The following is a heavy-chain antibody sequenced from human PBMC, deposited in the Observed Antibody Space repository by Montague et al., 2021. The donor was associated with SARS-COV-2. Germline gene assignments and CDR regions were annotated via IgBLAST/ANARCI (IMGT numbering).Heavy chain of an antibody. CDR2: IYWDDDR. D-gene: IGHD3-22*01. Sequence: PALVKPTQTLTLTCTFSGFSLKTSGVGVGWIRQPPGEALEWLALIYWDDDRRYSPSLKSRLSITKDTSRNQVALTMTKMDPMVTATYYCARIGATIDYYDYNGKTPFDHWGQGTLVTVSS. CDR3: ARIGATIDYYDYNGKTPFDH. V-gene: IGHV2-5*02. J-gene: IGHJ4*02. CDR1: GFSLKTSGVG.